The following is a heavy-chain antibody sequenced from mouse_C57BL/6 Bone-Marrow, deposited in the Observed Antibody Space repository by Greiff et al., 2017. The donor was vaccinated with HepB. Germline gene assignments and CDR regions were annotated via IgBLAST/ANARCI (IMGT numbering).Heavy chain of an antibody. D-gene: IGHD1-1*01. J-gene: IGHJ1*03. CDR3: ASPLATTGDWYFDV. V-gene: IGHV5-6*01. CDR2: ISSGGSYT. Sequence: EVKLQESGGDLVKPGGSLKLSCAASGFTFSSYGMSWVRQTPDKRLEWVATISSGGSYTYYPDSVKGRFTISRDNAKNTLYLQMSSLKAEDTAMYYCASPLATTGDWYFDVWGTGTTVTVSS. CDR1: GFTFSSYG.